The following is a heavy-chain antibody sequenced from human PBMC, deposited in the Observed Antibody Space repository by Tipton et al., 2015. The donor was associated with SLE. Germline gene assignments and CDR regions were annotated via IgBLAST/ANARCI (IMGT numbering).Heavy chain of an antibody. CDR1: GGSISSYF. D-gene: IGHD5-18*01. CDR3: VRGVRIQGALDI. CDR2: IYTGGNT. V-gene: IGHV4-4*07. Sequence: TLSLTCTVSGGSISSYFWGWVRQPAGKGLEWIGRIYTGGNTKYNPSLESRVTLSVDASKNHFSLKLSSVTAADTAVYYCVRGVRIQGALDIWGQGTMVTVSS. J-gene: IGHJ3*02.